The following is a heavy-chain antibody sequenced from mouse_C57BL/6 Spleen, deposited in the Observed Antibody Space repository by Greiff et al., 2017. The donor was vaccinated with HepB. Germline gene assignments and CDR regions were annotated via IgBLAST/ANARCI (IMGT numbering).Heavy chain of an antibody. J-gene: IGHJ1*03. Sequence: EVMLVESGGGLVQPGGSLSLSCAASGFTFTDYYMSWVRQPPGKALEWLGFIRNKANGYTTEYSASVKGRFTISRDNSQSILYLQMNALRAEDSATYYCARDVSNYGWYFDVWGTGTTVTVSS. V-gene: IGHV7-3*01. CDR2: IRNKANGYTT. CDR3: ARDVSNYGWYFDV. CDR1: GFTFTDYY. D-gene: IGHD2-5*01.